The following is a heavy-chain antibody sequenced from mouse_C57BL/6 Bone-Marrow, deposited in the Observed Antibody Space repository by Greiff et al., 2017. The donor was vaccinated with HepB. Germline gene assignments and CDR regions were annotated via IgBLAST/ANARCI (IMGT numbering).Heavy chain of an antibody. D-gene: IGHD1-1*01. CDR1: GFTFSSYT. V-gene: IGHV5-9*01. CDR3: AIPPYYGSGY. Sequence: EVQGVESGGGLVKPGGSLKLSCAASGFTFSSYTMSWVRQTPEKRLEWVATISGGGGNTYYPDSVKGRFTISRDNAKNTLYLQMSSLRSEDTALYYCAIPPYYGSGYWGQGTTLTVSS. CDR2: ISGGGGNT. J-gene: IGHJ2*01.